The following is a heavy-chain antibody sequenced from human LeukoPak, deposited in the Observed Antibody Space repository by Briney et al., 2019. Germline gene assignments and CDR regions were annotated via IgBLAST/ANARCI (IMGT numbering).Heavy chain of an antibody. CDR1: GFTFSNYG. D-gene: IGHD3-22*01. Sequence: QPGGSLRLSCAASGFTFSNYGMHWVRQSPGRGLEWVAVISYDGSNKYYADSVKGRFTISRDISKNTLYLQMNSLRAEDTAVYYCAKDRGVGDYYDSSGYNDYWGQGTLVTVSS. V-gene: IGHV3-30*18. CDR2: ISYDGSNK. CDR3: AKDRGVGDYYDSSGYNDY. J-gene: IGHJ4*02.